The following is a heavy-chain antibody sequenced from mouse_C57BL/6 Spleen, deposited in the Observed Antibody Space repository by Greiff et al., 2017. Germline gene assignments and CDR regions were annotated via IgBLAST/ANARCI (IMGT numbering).Heavy chain of an antibody. V-gene: IGHV1-50*01. CDR1: GYTFTSYW. CDR2: IDPSDSYT. CDR3: AISYAYYFDY. J-gene: IGHJ2*01. D-gene: IGHD1-1*01. Sequence: QVQLQQPGAELVKPGASVKLSCKASGYTFTSYWMQWVKQRPGQGLEWIGEIDPSDSYTNYNQKFKGKATLTVDTSSSTAYMQLSSLTSEDSAVYYCAISYAYYFDYWAKAPLSQSPQ.